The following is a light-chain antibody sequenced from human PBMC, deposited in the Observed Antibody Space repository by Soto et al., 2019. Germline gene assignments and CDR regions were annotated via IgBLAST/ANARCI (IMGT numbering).Light chain of an antibody. CDR1: SSDVGGYNY. J-gene: IGLJ1*01. CDR3: SSYSISDTPYV. Sequence: QSALTQPRSVSGSPGQSVTISCTGTSSDVGGYNYVSWYQQHPDKAPKLMIFEVSSRPSGISDRFSGSKSGNTASLTISGLQAEDEADYYCSSYSISDTPYVFGGGTKVTVL. CDR2: EVS. V-gene: IGLV2-11*01.